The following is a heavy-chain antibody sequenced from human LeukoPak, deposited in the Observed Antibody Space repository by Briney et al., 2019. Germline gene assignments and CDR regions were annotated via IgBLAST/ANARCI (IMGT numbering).Heavy chain of an antibody. J-gene: IGHJ4*02. Sequence: PGGSLRLSCAASGFTFSSYGMHWVRQAPGKGLEWVAFIRYDGSNKYYADSVKGRFTISRDNSKNTLYLQMNSLRAEDTAVYYCARGRSVAAVGTRGALEYWGQGTLVTVSS. V-gene: IGHV3-30*02. CDR3: ARGRSVAAVGTRGALEY. CDR1: GFTFSSYG. D-gene: IGHD6-13*01. CDR2: IRYDGSNK.